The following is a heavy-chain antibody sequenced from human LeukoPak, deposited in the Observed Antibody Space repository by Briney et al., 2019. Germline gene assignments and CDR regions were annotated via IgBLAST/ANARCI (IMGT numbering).Heavy chain of an antibody. CDR2: ISAYNGNT. CDR3: ARGSESIFGVVTYYYYMDV. CDR1: GYTFTSYG. V-gene: IGHV1-18*01. Sequence: ASVKVSCKASGYTFTSYGISWVQQAPGQGLEWMGWISAYNGNTNYAQKLQGRVTMTTDTSTSTAYMELRSLRSDDTAVYYCARGSESIFGVVTYYYYMDVWGKGTTVTVSS. J-gene: IGHJ6*03. D-gene: IGHD3-3*01.